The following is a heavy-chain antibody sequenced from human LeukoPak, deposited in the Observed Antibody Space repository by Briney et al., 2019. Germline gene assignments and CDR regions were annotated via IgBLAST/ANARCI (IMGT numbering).Heavy chain of an antibody. J-gene: IGHJ6*03. V-gene: IGHV1-2*02. D-gene: IGHD6-19*01. CDR2: INPNSGGT. Sequence: ASVKVSCQASGYTFTGYYMHWVRQAPGQGLEWMGWINPNSGGTNYAQKFQGRVTMTRDTSISTAYMELSRLRSDDTAVYYCARDGWYISYMDVWGKGTTVTVSS. CDR3: ARDGWYISYMDV. CDR1: GYTFTGYY.